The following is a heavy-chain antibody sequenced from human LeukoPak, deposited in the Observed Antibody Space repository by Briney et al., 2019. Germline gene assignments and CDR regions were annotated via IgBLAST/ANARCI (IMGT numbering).Heavy chain of an antibody. V-gene: IGHV1-69*13. Sequence: SVKVSCKASGGTFSSYAISWVRQAPGQGLEWMGGIIPIFGTANYAQKFQGRVTITADESTSTAYMELSSLRSEDTAMYYCARGFRDGYNSDYYYGMDVWGQGTTVTVSS. CDR3: ARGFRDGYNSDYYYGMDV. D-gene: IGHD5-24*01. CDR2: IIPIFGTA. J-gene: IGHJ6*02. CDR1: GGTFSSYA.